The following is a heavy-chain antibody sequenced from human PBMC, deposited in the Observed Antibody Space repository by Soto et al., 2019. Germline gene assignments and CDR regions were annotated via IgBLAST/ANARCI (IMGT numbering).Heavy chain of an antibody. CDR2: ISAYNGNT. Sequence: ASVKVSCKASGYTFTSYGISWVRQAPGQGLEWMGWISAYNGNTNYAQKLQGRVTMTTDTSTSTAYMELRSLRSDDTAVYYCARAYDFWSGYHNFDYWGQGTLVPVSS. CDR3: ARAYDFWSGYHNFDY. CDR1: GYTFTSYG. J-gene: IGHJ4*02. D-gene: IGHD3-3*01. V-gene: IGHV1-18*01.